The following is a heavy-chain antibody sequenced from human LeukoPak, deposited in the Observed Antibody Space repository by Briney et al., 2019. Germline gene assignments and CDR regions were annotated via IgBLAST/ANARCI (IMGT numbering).Heavy chain of an antibody. J-gene: IGHJ4*02. V-gene: IGHV4-39*01. D-gene: IGHD3-22*01. CDR1: GGSISSSSYY. Sequence: PSETLSLTCTVSGGSISSSSYYWGWIRQPPGKGLEWIGSVYYYGSTYYNPSLKSRVTISVDTSKNQFSLKLTSVTAADTAVYYCARIYSSSALGYSDYWGQGTLLTVSS. CDR2: VYYYGST. CDR3: ARIYSSSALGYSDY.